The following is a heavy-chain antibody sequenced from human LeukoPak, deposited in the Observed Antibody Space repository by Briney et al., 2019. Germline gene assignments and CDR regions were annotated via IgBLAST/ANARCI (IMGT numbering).Heavy chain of an antibody. CDR2: INDDGSDT. Sequence: GGSLRLSCAASGFTFKLYWMHWVRQVPGKRPVWVSRINDDGSDTIYADSVRGRFTISRDDAKNTVYLQMNNLRAEDTAVYYCVRGGPSTWSWGQGTLVTVSS. CDR1: GFTFKLYW. D-gene: IGHD2-15*01. CDR3: VRGGPSTWS. V-gene: IGHV3-74*01. J-gene: IGHJ5*02.